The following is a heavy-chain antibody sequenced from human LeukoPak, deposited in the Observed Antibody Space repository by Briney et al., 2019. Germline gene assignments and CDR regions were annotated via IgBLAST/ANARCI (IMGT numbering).Heavy chain of an antibody. CDR2: ISGSGGST. Sequence: GGSLRISCAASGFTFSSYAMSWVRQAPGKGLEWVSAISGSGGSTYYADSVKGRFTISRDNSKNTLYLQMNSLRAEDTAVYYCALRHGYSYGPAGYFDYWGQGTLVTVSS. CDR3: ALRHGYSYGPAGYFDY. J-gene: IGHJ4*02. D-gene: IGHD5-18*01. CDR1: GFTFSSYA. V-gene: IGHV3-23*01.